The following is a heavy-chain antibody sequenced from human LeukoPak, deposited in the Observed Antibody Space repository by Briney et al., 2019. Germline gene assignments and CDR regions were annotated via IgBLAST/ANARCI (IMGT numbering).Heavy chain of an antibody. CDR1: GNTLTELS. CDR2: FDPEDGET. V-gene: IGHV1-24*01. J-gene: IGHJ4*02. Sequence: ASVKVSCKVSGNTLTELSMHWVRQAPGKGLEWMGGFDPEDGETIYAQKFQGRVTMTEDTSTDTAYMELSSLRSEDTAVYYCATGSQLPGIAVAGTFDYWGQGTLVTVSS. CDR3: ATGSQLPGIAVAGTFDY. D-gene: IGHD6-19*01.